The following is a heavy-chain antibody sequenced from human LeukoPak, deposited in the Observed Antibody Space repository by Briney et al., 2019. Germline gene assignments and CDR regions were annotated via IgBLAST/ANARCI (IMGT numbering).Heavy chain of an antibody. CDR2: IYHSGST. V-gene: IGHV4-30-2*01. CDR3: ARGPLHYGDPNWFDP. D-gene: IGHD4-17*01. CDR1: GGSISSGGYS. J-gene: IGHJ5*02. Sequence: SETLSLTCAVSGGSISSGGYSWSWIRQPPGKGLEWIVYIYHSGSTYYNPSLKSRVTISVDRSKNQFSLKLSSVTAADTAVYYCARGPLHYGDPNWFDPWGQGTLVTVSS.